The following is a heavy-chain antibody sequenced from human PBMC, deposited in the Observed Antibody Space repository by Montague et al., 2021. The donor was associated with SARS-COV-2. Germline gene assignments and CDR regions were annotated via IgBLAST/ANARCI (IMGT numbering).Heavy chain of an antibody. CDR3: ARHARGEGYTSWFDS. Sequence: SETLSLTCTVSGDSFSRGSSYWSWIRQPPGKGLEWIGYIYYTGSRKYNSSLKSRLTISVDTSKNQFSLKLSSVTAADTAVYYCARHARGEGYTSWFDSWGQGTLVTVSS. D-gene: IGHD5-24*01. J-gene: IGHJ5*01. CDR1: GDSFSRGSSY. CDR2: IYYTGSR. V-gene: IGHV4-61*01.